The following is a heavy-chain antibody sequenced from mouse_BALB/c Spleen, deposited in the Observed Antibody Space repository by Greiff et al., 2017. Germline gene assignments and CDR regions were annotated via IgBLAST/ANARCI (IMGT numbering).Heavy chain of an antibody. CDR3: ARSPITTVVAFDY. CDR2: INPGSGGT. V-gene: IGHV1-54*01. D-gene: IGHD1-1*01. Sequence: QVQLQQSGAELVRPGTSVKVSCKASGYAFTNYLIEWVKQRPGQGLEWIGVINPGSGGTNYNEKFKGKATLTADKSSSTAYMQLSSLTSDDSAVYFCARSPITTVVAFDYWGQGTTLTVSS. CDR1: GYAFTNYL. J-gene: IGHJ2*01.